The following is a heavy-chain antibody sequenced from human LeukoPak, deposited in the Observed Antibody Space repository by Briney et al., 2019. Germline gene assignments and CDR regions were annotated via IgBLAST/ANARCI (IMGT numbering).Heavy chain of an antibody. CDR1: GGSISNYY. J-gene: IGHJ5*02. Sequence: PSETLSLTCTVSGGSISNYYWSWIRQPAGKGLEWIGRIYYSGSTNYNPSLKSRVTISVDTSKNQFSLKLSSVTAADTAVYYCAGDGGSFGWFDPWGQGTPVTVSS. D-gene: IGHD3-16*01. V-gene: IGHV4-4*07. CDR3: AGDGGSFGWFDP. CDR2: IYYSGST.